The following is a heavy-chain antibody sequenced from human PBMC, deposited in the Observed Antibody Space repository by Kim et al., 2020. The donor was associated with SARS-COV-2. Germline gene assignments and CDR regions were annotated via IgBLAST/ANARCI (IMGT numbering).Heavy chain of an antibody. J-gene: IGHJ4*02. V-gene: IGHV3-53*01. CDR2: IYSGGST. D-gene: IGHD6-13*01. Sequence: GGSLRLSCAASGFTVSSNYMSWVRQAPGKGLEWVSVIYSGGSTYYADSVKGRLTISRDNSKNTLYLQMNSLRAEDKAVYYCARAIAAAGPFDYWGQGTLVTASS. CDR3: ARAIAAAGPFDY. CDR1: GFTVSSNY.